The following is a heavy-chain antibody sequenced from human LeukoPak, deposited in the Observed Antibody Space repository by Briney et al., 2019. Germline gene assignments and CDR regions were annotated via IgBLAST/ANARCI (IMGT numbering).Heavy chain of an antibody. D-gene: IGHD2-2*01. J-gene: IGHJ6*02. CDR2: ISSSGSTI. CDR3: ARELGYCSSTSCYYYYYGMDV. V-gene: IGHV3-48*04. Sequence: GGSLRLSCAASGFTFSSYSLNWIRQAPGKGLEWVSYISSSGSTIYYADSVKGRFTISRDNAKNSLYLQMNSLRAEDTAVYYCARELGYCSSTSCYYYYYGMDVWGQGTTVTVSS. CDR1: GFTFSSYS.